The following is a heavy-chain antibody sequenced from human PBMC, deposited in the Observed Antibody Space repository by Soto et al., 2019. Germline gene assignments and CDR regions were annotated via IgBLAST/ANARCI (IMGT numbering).Heavy chain of an antibody. J-gene: IGHJ5*02. D-gene: IGHD3-16*01. CDR1: GYTFTNYD. V-gene: IGHV1-8*01. CDR3: AGGRFRRTWFDP. Sequence: QVQLVQSGAEVKKPGASVKVSCKASGYTFTNYDIHWVRQATGQGLEWMGWMNPDSGNTGQSKQFQGRVTMTRDTSISTAYMEMSRLRSEDTAVYYCAGGRFRRTWFDPWGQGTLVTVSS. CDR2: MNPDSGNT.